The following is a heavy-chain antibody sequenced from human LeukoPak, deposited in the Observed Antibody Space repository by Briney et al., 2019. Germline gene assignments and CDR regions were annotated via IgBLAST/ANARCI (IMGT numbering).Heavy chain of an antibody. J-gene: IGHJ5*02. CDR2: IIPIFGTA. CDR1: GGTFSSYA. Sequence: GASVKDSCKASGGTFSSYAISWVRQAPGQGLEWMGGIIPIFGTANYAQKFQGRVTITADESTSTAYMELSSLRSEDTAVYYCAEGGPNVVVPAARPGGFDPWGQGTLVTVSS. CDR3: AEGGPNVVVPAARPGGFDP. V-gene: IGHV1-69*13. D-gene: IGHD2-2*02.